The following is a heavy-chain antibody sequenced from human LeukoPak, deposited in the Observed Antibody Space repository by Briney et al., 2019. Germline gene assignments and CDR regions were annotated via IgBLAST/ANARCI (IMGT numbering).Heavy chain of an antibody. CDR3: ARGGVVPARTKYFYYYMDV. CDR1: GFTVSSNY. V-gene: IGHV3-53*01. CDR2: IYSGDTT. D-gene: IGHD2-2*01. J-gene: IGHJ6*03. Sequence: GGSLRLSCAASGFTVSSNYMSWVRQAPGEGLEWVSVIYSGDTTYYADSVKGRFTISRDNSKNTVYLQTNNLRAEDTAVYYCARGGVVPARTKYFYYYMDVWGKGTAVTVSS.